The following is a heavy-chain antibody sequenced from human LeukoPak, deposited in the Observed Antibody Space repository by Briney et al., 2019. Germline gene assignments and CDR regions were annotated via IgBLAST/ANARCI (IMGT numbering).Heavy chain of an antibody. J-gene: IGHJ4*02. Sequence: ASVKVSCKASGYTFTSYYIHWVRQAPGQGLEWMGIINPSGGSTTYAQKFQGRVTMTRDTSTSTVYMELSSLRSEDTAVYYCAAERRGNYRLDYWGQGALVTVSS. CDR1: GYTFTSYY. D-gene: IGHD1-7*01. CDR3: AAERRGNYRLDY. V-gene: IGHV1-46*01. CDR2: INPSGGST.